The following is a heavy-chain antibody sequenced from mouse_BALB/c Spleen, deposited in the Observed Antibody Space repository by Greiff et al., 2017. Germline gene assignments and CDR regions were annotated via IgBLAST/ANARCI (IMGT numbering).Heavy chain of an antibody. D-gene: IGHD1-1*01. J-gene: IGHJ4*01. CDR3: AADYYGNYYAMDY. Sequence: VQLQQSGAELVKPGASVKLSCTASGFNIKDTYMHWVKQRPEQGLEWIGRIDPANGNTKYDPKFQGKATITADTSSNTAYLQLSSLTSEDTAVYYCAADYYGNYYAMDYWGQGTSVTVSS. V-gene: IGHV14-3*02. CDR1: GFNIKDTY. CDR2: IDPANGNT.